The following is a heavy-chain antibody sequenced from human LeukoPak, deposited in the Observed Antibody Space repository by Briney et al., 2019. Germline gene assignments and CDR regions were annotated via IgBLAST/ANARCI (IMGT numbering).Heavy chain of an antibody. CDR1: GGSISSYY. CDR2: IYYSGST. D-gene: IGHD2-15*01. J-gene: IGHJ4*02. Sequence: SETLSLTCTVSGGSISSYYWSWIRQPPRKGLEWIGYIYYSGSTNYNPSLKSRVTISVDTSKNQFSLKLSSVTAADTAVYYCARDGVYCSGGSCYSTLDYWGQGTLVTVSS. CDR3: ARDGVYCSGGSCYSTLDY. V-gene: IGHV4-59*01.